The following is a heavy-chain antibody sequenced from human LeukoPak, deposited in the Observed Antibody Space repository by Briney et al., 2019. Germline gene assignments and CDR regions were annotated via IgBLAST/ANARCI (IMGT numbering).Heavy chain of an antibody. J-gene: IGHJ4*02. D-gene: IGHD5-24*01. Sequence: GESLKISCKGSGYSFSTYWIGWVRQMPGKGQEWMGVIYPGDSDTRYSPPFQGLVTISADKSIGAAYLQWSSLDVSDTAMYYCAKLRGNYAPHQWGQGTLVTVSS. CDR3: AKLRGNYAPHQ. CDR2: IYPGDSDT. CDR1: GYSFSTYW. V-gene: IGHV5-51*01.